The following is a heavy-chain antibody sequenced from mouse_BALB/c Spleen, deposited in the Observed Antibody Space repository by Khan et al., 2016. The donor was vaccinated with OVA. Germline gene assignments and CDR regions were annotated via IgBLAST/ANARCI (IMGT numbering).Heavy chain of an antibody. CDR1: GYSFTGYF. Sequence: EVQLKESGPELVKPGASVKISCKASGYSFTGYFMNWVMQSHGKSLEWIGRINPHIGETFYNQQFKGKATLTVDESSSTAHMELRSLASEDSAVYYCARIYGSDFDYWGQGTTLTVSS. D-gene: IGHD1-1*01. J-gene: IGHJ2*01. V-gene: IGHV1-20*02. CDR2: INPHIGET. CDR3: ARIYGSDFDY.